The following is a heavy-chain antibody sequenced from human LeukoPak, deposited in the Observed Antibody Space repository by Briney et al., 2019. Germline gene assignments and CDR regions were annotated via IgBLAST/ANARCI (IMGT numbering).Heavy chain of an antibody. CDR3: ARNGRVVGSGWSYFFFEY. CDR2: IKEDGSEI. CDR1: GFSFSSYW. J-gene: IGHJ4*02. Sequence: GGSLGLSCAVSGFSFSSYWMSWVRQAPGKGLECVANIKEDGSEIHYVDSVKGRFTLSRDNARNSLYLQMTSLRVEDTAVYFCARNGRVVGSGWSYFFFEYWGQGTRVTVSS. D-gene: IGHD6-19*01. V-gene: IGHV3-7*01.